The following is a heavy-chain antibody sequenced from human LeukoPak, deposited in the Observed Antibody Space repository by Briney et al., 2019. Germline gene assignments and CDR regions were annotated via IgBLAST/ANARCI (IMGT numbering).Heavy chain of an antibody. Sequence: PSETLSLTCTVSGGSISSSSYYWGWIRQPPGKGLEWIGSIYYSGSTYYNPSLKSRVTISVDTSKNQFSLKLSSVTAADTAVYYCARDYYYGSGSFDAFDIWGQGTMVTVSS. D-gene: IGHD3-10*01. J-gene: IGHJ3*02. CDR3: ARDYYYGSGSFDAFDI. CDR2: IYYSGST. V-gene: IGHV4-39*07. CDR1: GGSISSSSYY.